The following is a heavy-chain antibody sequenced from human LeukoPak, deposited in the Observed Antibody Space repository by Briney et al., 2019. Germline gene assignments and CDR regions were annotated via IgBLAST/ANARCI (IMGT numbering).Heavy chain of an antibody. CDR2: ISGGGEST. CDR3: AKGKYSSGGVPDY. CDR1: GFRFSDYS. D-gene: IGHD6-19*01. J-gene: IGHJ4*02. Sequence: PGGSLRLSCAASGFRFSDYSMNWVRQAPGKGLEWVSSISGGGESTYYADSVKGRFTVSRDNSKNTLYLQINSLRGEDTAVYYCAKGKYSSGGVPDYWGQGTLVTVSS. V-gene: IGHV3-23*01.